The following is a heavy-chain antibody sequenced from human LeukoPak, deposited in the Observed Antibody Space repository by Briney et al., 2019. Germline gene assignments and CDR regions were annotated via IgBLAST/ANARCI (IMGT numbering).Heavy chain of an antibody. CDR1: GFTFSSYA. CDR2: ISGSGGST. V-gene: IGHV3-23*01. CDR3: AKLPLYGGTSDPPFDY. D-gene: IGHD4-23*01. Sequence: PGGFLRLSCAASGFTFSSYAMSWVRQAPGKGLEWVSGISGSGGSTYYADSVKGRFTISRDNSKNTLYLQMNSLRAEDTAVYYCAKLPLYGGTSDPPFDYWGQGTLVTVSS. J-gene: IGHJ4*02.